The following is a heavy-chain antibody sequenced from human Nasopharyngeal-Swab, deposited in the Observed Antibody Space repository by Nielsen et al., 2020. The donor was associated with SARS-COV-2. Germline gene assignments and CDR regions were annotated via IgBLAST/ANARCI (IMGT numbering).Heavy chain of an antibody. CDR3: ARDSYYYGSGSYPFDY. Sequence: ASVKVSCKASGYTFTSYGIGWVRQAPGQGLEWMAWISPYNGNTNYAQKLQGRVTMTTDTSTSTAYMELRSLRSDDTAVYYCARDSYYYGSGSYPFDYWGQGTLVTVSS. CDR2: ISPYNGNT. CDR1: GYTFTSYG. V-gene: IGHV1-18*01. D-gene: IGHD3-10*01. J-gene: IGHJ4*02.